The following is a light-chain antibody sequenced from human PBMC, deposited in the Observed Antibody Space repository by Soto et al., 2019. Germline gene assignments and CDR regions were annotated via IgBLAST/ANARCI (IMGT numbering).Light chain of an antibody. CDR2: LGS. V-gene: IGKV2-28*01. Sequence: DIVLTQSPLSLPVTPGEPASISCRSSQSLLHSNGYNYLDWYLQKPGQSPQLLIYLGSNRSSGVPDRFSGSGSGTDLTLKISRVEAEDVGVYYCMRALQSPRTFGQGTKVEIK. CDR1: QSLLHSNGYNY. CDR3: MRALQSPRT. J-gene: IGKJ1*01.